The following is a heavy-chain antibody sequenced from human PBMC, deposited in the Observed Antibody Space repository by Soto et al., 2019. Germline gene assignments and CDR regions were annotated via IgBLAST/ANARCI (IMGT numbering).Heavy chain of an antibody. J-gene: IGHJ1*01. CDR2: LSGSGGST. D-gene: IGHD5-18*01. CDR3: AKDGEQFNYGYIRVTEYFQH. CDR1: GFTFSSYA. V-gene: IGHV3-23*01. Sequence: EVQLLESGGGLVQPGGSLRLSCAASGFTFSSYAMSWVRQAPGKGLEWVSTLSGSGGSTYYADSVKGRFTISRDNSKNTLYLQMNSLRAEDTAIYYCAKDGEQFNYGYIRVTEYFQHWGQGTLVTVSS.